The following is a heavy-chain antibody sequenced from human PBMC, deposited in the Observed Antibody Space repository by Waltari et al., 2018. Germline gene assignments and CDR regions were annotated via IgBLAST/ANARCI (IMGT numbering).Heavy chain of an antibody. Sequence: QVQLVQSGAEVKKPGSSVKVSCKASGGTFSSYAISWVRQAPGQGFEWMGGIIPIFGTANYAQKFQGRVTITADESTSTAYMELSSLRSEDTAVYYCARDPVSGYRLAYFDYWGQGTLVTVSS. CDR1: GGTFSSYA. J-gene: IGHJ4*02. CDR2: IIPIFGTA. V-gene: IGHV1-69*01. CDR3: ARDPVSGYRLAYFDY. D-gene: IGHD5-12*01.